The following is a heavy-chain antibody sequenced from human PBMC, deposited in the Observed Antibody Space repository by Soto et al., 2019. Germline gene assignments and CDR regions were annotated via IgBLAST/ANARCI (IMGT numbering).Heavy chain of an antibody. CDR1: GFLVNSAY. V-gene: IGHV3-53*01. CDR2: INSDGST. J-gene: IGHJ4*02. Sequence: EVQLVESGGGLIPPGGSLRLSCAASGFLVNSAYMTWVRQAPGKGLEWLSMINSDGSTLYAESVKGRFTISRDNSKNRLDLQMNSLRAEDRARYYWARSGYSVAWGYWGQGTLVIVTS. D-gene: IGHD5-18*01. CDR3: ARSGYSVAWGY.